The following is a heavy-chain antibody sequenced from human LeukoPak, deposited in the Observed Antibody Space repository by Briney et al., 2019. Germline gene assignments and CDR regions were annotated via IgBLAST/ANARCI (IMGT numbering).Heavy chain of an antibody. V-gene: IGHV4-39*01. CDR3: ARRGYYGDYEVFDY. CDR1: GGSISSSSYY. D-gene: IGHD4-17*01. Sequence: SETLSLTCTVSGGSISSSSYYWGWIRQPPGKGLEWIGSIYYSGSTYYNPSLKSRVTISVDTSKNQFSLKLSSVTAADTAVYYCARRGYYGDYEVFDYWGQGTLVTVSS. CDR2: IYYSGST. J-gene: IGHJ4*02.